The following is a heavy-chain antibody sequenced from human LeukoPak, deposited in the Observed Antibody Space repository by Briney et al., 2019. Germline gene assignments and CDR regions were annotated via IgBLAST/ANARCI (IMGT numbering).Heavy chain of an antibody. CDR3: AKGHSGSGSSFDY. V-gene: IGHV3-30*02. D-gene: IGHD3-10*01. J-gene: IGHJ4*02. Sequence: VGSLRLSSAASGFTFSSYGMHWVRQAPGKGLEWVAFIRYDGSNKYYADSVKVRFTIYRDNSKNTLYLQMTIRRAETTAVYSFAKGHSGSGSSFDYWGQGTLVSVS. CDR1: GFTFSSYG. CDR2: IRYDGSNK.